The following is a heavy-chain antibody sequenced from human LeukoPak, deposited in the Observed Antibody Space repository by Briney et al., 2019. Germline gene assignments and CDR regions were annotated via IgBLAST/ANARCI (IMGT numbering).Heavy chain of an antibody. J-gene: IGHJ4*02. CDR1: GFTFSSYE. CDR3: AREDRYYGSGSHFDY. CDR2: ISSSGSTI. V-gene: IGHV3-48*03. D-gene: IGHD3-10*01. Sequence: QPGESLRLSCAASGFTFSSYEMNWVRQAPGKGLEWVSYISSSGSTIYYADSVKGRFTISRDNAKNSLYLQMNSLRAEDTAVYYCAREDRYYGSGSHFDYWGQGTLVTVSS.